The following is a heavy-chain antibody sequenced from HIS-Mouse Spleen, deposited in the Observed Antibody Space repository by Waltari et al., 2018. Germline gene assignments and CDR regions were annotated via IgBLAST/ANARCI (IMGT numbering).Heavy chain of an antibody. CDR1: GFTFSHYY. CDR3: ARDTLIGRNYAFDI. D-gene: IGHD1-7*01. V-gene: IGHV3-11*01. Sequence: QVQLVESGGGLVKPGGSLRLSCAASGFTFSHYYLSLTRQAPGKGLEWVSYISSSGSTIYYADSVKGRFTISRDNAKNSLYLQMNSLRAEDTAVYYCARDTLIGRNYAFDIWGQGTMVTVSS. CDR2: ISSSGSTI. J-gene: IGHJ3*02.